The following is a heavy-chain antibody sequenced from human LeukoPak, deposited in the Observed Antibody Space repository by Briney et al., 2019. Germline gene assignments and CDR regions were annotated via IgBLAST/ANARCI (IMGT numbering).Heavy chain of an antibody. CDR3: ARDRSYGDYLN. J-gene: IGHJ4*02. CDR1: GFNFSAYA. D-gene: IGHD4-17*01. Sequence: GGSLRLSCAVSGFNFSAYAMHWVRQAPGKGLDWVAVISYDGSHKYYADSVKGRFTISRDNSKNTLYLQMNSLRAEDTAVYYCARDRSYGDYLNWGQGTLVTVSS. V-gene: IGHV3-30*14. CDR2: ISYDGSHK.